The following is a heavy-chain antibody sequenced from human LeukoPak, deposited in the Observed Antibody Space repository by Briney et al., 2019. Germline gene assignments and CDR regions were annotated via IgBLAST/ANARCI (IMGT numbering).Heavy chain of an antibody. CDR2: IYSGGST. J-gene: IGHJ4*02. CDR1: GFTVSSNY. CDR3: ARGYNYFDYFDY. V-gene: IGHV3-53*01. D-gene: IGHD5-24*01. Sequence: GGSLRLSCAASGFTVSSNYMSWVRQAPGKGLEWVSVIYSGGSTYYADSVKGRFTISRDNSKNTLYLQMNSLRAEDTAVYYCARGYNYFDYFDYWGQGTLVTVSS.